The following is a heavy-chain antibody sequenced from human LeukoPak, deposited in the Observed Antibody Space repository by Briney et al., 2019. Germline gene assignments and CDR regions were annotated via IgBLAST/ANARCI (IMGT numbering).Heavy chain of an antibody. CDR3: ARDNSGGYRPAGAFDI. Sequence: SQTLSLTCAISGDSVSRNSAAWNWVGLSPSRGLEWLGRTYYRSKWFNDYALYVKSRITINPDTSKNQFSLQLNSVTPEDTAVYYCARDNSGGYRPAGAFDIWGQGTMVTVSS. V-gene: IGHV6-1*01. J-gene: IGHJ3*02. CDR1: GDSVSRNSAA. CDR2: TYYRSKWFN. D-gene: IGHD6-25*01.